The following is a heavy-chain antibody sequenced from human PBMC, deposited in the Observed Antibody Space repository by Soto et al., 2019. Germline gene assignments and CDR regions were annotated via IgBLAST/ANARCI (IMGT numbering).Heavy chain of an antibody. CDR1: GFTFSSYG. J-gene: IGHJ3*02. Sequence: GGSLRLSCAASGFTFSSYGMHWVRQAPGKGLEWVAVISYDGSNKYYADSVKGRFTISRDNSKNTLYQQMNSLRAEDTAVYYCARPRIPTRGYSYGNAFDIWGQGTMVTVSS. V-gene: IGHV3-30*03. CDR2: ISYDGSNK. D-gene: IGHD5-18*01. CDR3: ARPRIPTRGYSYGNAFDI.